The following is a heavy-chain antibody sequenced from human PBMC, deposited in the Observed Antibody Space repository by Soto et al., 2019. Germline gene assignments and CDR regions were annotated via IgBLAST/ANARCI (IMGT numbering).Heavy chain of an antibody. CDR3: ANVISAGY. CDR1: GFTFSTYA. Sequence: EVQLLESGGGLVQPGGSLRLSCVASGFTFSTYAMSWVRQAPGKGLEWVSTIRVSGGSTYYADSVKGRFTISRDNSKNTLLLQMNSLSAEDTAVYYCANVISAGYWGQGTLVTVSS. V-gene: IGHV3-23*01. CDR2: IRVSGGST. J-gene: IGHJ4*02. D-gene: IGHD3-10*01.